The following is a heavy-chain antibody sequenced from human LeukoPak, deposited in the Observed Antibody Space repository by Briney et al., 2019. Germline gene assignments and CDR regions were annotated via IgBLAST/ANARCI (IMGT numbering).Heavy chain of an antibody. CDR2: ISYSGST. Sequence: SETLSLTCTVSGGTISSYYWNWIRQPPGKGLEGIGYISYSGSTNYNPSLKSRVTISVDTSKNQFSLRLSSVTAADTAVYYCARHLDYYGSGTYEFWGQGTLVTVSS. V-gene: IGHV4-59*08. CDR3: ARHLDYYGSGTYEF. CDR1: GGTISSYY. D-gene: IGHD3-10*01. J-gene: IGHJ4*02.